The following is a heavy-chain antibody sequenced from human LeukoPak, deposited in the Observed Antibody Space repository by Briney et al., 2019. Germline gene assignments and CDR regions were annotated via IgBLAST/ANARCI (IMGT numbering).Heavy chain of an antibody. Sequence: SETLSLTCTVSGGSISSYYWSWIRQSPGKGLEWIGSIIYSGSTYYNPSLMSRVTMSVDTSENQFSLNLSSVTAADTAVYYCARDVAVAGTHYYFDYWGQGILVTVSS. J-gene: IGHJ4*02. D-gene: IGHD6-19*01. CDR1: GGSISSYY. CDR2: IIYSGST. V-gene: IGHV4-59*04. CDR3: ARDVAVAGTHYYFDY.